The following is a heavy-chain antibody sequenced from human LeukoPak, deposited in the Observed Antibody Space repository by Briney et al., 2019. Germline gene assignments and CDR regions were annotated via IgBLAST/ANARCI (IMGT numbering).Heavy chain of an antibody. CDR1: GYTFTGYY. V-gene: IGHV1-2*04. D-gene: IGHD3-9*01. CDR2: INPNSGGT. Sequence: EASVKVSCKASGYTFTGYYMHWVRQAPGQGLEWMGWINPNSGGTNYAQKFQGWVTMTRDTSISTAYMELSRLRSDDTAVYYCARGRYFDWVQDIWGQGTLVTVSS. CDR3: ARGRYFDWVQDI. J-gene: IGHJ4*02.